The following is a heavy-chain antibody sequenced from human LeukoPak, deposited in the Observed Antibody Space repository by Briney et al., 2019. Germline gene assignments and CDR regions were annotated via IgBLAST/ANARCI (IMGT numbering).Heavy chain of an antibody. V-gene: IGHV3-30*02. J-gene: IGHJ4*02. D-gene: IGHD5-18*01. CDR1: GFTFSSYG. CDR3: AKGLATSYSYGLDY. Sequence: PGGSLRLSCAASGFTFSSYGMHWVRQAPGKGLEWVAFIRYGGSNKYYADSVKGRFTISRDNSKNTLYLQINSLRAEDTAVYYCAKGLATSYSYGLDYWGQGTLVTVSS. CDR2: IRYGGSNK.